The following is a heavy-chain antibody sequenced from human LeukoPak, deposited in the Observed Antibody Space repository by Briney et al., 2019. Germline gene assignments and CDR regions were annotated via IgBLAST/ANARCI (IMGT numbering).Heavy chain of an antibody. D-gene: IGHD3-16*01. CDR1: GFTFSSNW. V-gene: IGHV3-7*02. Sequence: PGGSLRLSCAASGFTFSSNWMSWVRQAPGKGLEWAANIKHDGSETNYVDSVRGRFTISRDNAENSLHLQMNSLRVEDTALYYCAKNGGPHGLDVWGQGTTVTVSS. CDR3: AKNGGPHGLDV. CDR2: IKHDGSET. J-gene: IGHJ6*02.